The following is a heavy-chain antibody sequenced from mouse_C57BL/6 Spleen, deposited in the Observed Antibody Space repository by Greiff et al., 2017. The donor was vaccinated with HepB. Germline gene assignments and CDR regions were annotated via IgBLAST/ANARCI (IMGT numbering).Heavy chain of an antibody. D-gene: IGHD2-3*01. V-gene: IGHV1-78*01. CDR2: IYPRDGST. J-gene: IGHJ4*01. CDR3: TRWDYDGQLYYAMDY. CDR1: GYTFTDHT. Sequence: VQRVESDAELVKPGASVKISCKVSGYTFTDHTIHWMKQRPEQGLEWIGYIYPRDGSTKYNEKFKGKATLTADKSSSTAYMQLNSLTSEDSAVYFCTRWDYDGQLYYAMDYWGQGTSVTVSS.